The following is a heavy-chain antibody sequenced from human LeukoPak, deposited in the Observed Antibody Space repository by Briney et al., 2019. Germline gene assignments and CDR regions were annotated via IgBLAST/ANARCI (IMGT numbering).Heavy chain of an antibody. CDR1: GGTFNSYA. Sequence: SVKVSCKASGGTFNSYAISWVRQAPGQGLEWMGGIIPIFGTANYAQKFQGRVTITADESTSTAYMELSSLRSEDTAVYYCARGTRINNWFDPWGQGTLVTVSS. D-gene: IGHD3/OR15-3a*01. CDR2: IIPIFGTA. V-gene: IGHV1-69*13. CDR3: ARGTRINNWFDP. J-gene: IGHJ5*02.